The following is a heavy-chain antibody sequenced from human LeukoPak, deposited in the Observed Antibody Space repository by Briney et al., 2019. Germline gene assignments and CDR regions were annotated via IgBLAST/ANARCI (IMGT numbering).Heavy chain of an antibody. D-gene: IGHD3-10*01. CDR2: IYYSGST. Sequence: SETLSLTCTVSGGSISSYYWSWIRQPPGKGLERNGYIYYSGSTNYDPSLKSRVTISVDPSKSQFSLRLRSVTAADTAVYYCARVPGFGNYYYGMDVWGQGTTVTVSS. CDR1: GGSISSYY. V-gene: IGHV4-59*08. J-gene: IGHJ6*02. CDR3: ARVPGFGNYYYGMDV.